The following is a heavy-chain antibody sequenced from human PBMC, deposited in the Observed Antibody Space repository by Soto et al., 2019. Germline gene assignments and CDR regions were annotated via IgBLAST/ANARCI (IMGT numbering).Heavy chain of an antibody. CDR3: ARGNLVPVDIVDFVH. D-gene: IGHD3-16*02. CDR1: SGSISSSYW. Sequence: QVQLQESGPGLVKPSGTLSLTCAVSSGSISSSYWWSWVRQPPGKGLEWIGEISHSGNTNYNPSLQSRVNISVGKSKNQFSLNVNSVAAAGTAVDFFARGNLVPVDIVDFVHLGHGTRVIVSS. J-gene: IGHJ4*01. CDR2: ISHSGNT. V-gene: IGHV4-4*02.